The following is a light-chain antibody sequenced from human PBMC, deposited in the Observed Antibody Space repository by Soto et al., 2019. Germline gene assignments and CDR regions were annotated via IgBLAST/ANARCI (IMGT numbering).Light chain of an antibody. V-gene: IGKV3-15*01. Sequence: EVVMTQSPATLSMSPGERATLSCRTSQSVSSSLAWYQQKPGQAPRLLIYGASTRATGIPDGFSGSGSETEFTLTISSLQAEGFAIYYCQQYNNWWTFGQGTKVEIK. CDR1: QSVSSS. J-gene: IGKJ1*01. CDR2: GAS. CDR3: QQYNNWWT.